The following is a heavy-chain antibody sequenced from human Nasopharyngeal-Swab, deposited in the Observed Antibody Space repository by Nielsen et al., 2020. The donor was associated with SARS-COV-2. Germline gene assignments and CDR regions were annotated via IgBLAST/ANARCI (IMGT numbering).Heavy chain of an antibody. Sequence: WIRQPPGKVLEWVSLIYSGGSTYSADSVKGRFTISRDNSKNTLYLQMNSLRAEDTAVYYCARVSSSSTTNWFDPWGQGTLVTVSS. J-gene: IGHJ5*02. CDR2: IYSGGST. V-gene: IGHV3-66*02. CDR3: ARVSSSSTTNWFDP. D-gene: IGHD6-6*01.